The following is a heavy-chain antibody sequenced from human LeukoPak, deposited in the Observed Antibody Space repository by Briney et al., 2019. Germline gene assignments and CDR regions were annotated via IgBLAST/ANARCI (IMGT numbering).Heavy chain of an antibody. CDR3: ARGLLEILWFGELTNWFDP. CDR1: GVSFSGYY. CDR2: INHSGST. V-gene: IGHV4-34*01. D-gene: IGHD3-10*01. Sequence: SETLSLTCAVYGVSFSGYYWSWIRQPPGKGLEWIGEINHSGSTNYNPSLKSRVTISVDTSKNQFSLKLSSVTAADTAVYYCARGLLEILWFGELTNWFDPWGQGTLVTVSS. J-gene: IGHJ5*02.